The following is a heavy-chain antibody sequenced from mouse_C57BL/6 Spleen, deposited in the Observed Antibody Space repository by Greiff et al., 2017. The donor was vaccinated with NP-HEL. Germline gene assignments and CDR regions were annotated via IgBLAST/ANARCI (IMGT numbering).Heavy chain of an antibody. J-gene: IGHJ1*03. CDR2: INPNNGGT. V-gene: IGHV1-26*01. CDR3: ARFSHYYGSSHWYFDV. Sequence: EVQLQQSGPELVKPGASVKISCKASGYTFTDYYMNWVKQSHGKSLEWIGDINPNNGGTSYNQKFKGKATLTVDKSSSTAYMELRSLTSEDSAVYYCARFSHYYGSSHWYFDVWGTGTTVTVSS. D-gene: IGHD1-1*01. CDR1: GYTFTDYY.